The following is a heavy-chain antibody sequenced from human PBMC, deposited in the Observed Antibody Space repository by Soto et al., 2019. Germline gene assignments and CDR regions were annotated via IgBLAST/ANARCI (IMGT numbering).Heavy chain of an antibody. CDR3: ARDDATYCGGHCYRYFYYGMDV. D-gene: IGHD2-21*02. CDR1: GGTFINHA. Sequence: QVQLVQSGAEVKEPGSSVKVSCRASGGTFINHAINWVRQAPGQGLEWMGGIIPMFRTADYAQKFQGRVTITADESTTTLYMELTSLRSEDTAVYYCARDDATYCGGHCYRYFYYGMDVWGQGTTVTVSS. J-gene: IGHJ6*02. V-gene: IGHV1-69*01. CDR2: IIPMFRTA.